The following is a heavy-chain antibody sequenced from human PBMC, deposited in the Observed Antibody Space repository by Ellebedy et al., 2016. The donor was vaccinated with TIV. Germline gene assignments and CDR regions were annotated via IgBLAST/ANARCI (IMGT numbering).Heavy chain of an antibody. J-gene: IGHJ4*02. CDR3: ARDSGYCSGGSCYSNY. CDR2: INPSGGST. CDR1: GYTFTSYY. D-gene: IGHD2-15*01. Sequence: AASVKVSCKASGYTFTSYYMHWVRQAPGQGLEWMGIINPSGGSTSYAQKFQGRVTMTTDTSTSTAYMELRSLRSDDTAVYYCARDSGYCSGGSCYSNYWGQGTPVIVSS. V-gene: IGHV1-46*01.